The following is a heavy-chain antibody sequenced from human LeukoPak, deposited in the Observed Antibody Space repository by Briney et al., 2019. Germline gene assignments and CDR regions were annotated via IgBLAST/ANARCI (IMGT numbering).Heavy chain of an antibody. CDR2: ISYDGSNK. V-gene: IGHV3-30*04. J-gene: IGHJ4*02. D-gene: IGHD3-22*01. CDR3: ARAYYYDSSAASPFDY. CDR1: GFTFSSYA. Sequence: GGSLRLSCAASGFTFSSYAMHWVRQAPGKGLEWVAVISYDGSNKYYADSVKGRFTISRDNSKNTLYLQMNSLRAEDTAVYYCARAYYYDSSAASPFDYWGQGTLVTASS.